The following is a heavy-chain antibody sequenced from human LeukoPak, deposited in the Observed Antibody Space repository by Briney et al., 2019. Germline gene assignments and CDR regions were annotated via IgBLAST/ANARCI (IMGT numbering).Heavy chain of an antibody. J-gene: IGHJ3*02. D-gene: IGHD3-22*01. CDR3: ARESSGPTIDI. CDR1: GGTFSSYA. V-gene: IGHV1-69*04. CDR2: IIPIYGIA. Sequence: GASVKVSCKASGGTFSSYAISWVRQAPGPGLEWMGRIIPIYGIANYAQKFQGRVTITADKSTSTAYMELSSLRSEDTAVYYCARESSGPTIDIWGQGTMVTVSS.